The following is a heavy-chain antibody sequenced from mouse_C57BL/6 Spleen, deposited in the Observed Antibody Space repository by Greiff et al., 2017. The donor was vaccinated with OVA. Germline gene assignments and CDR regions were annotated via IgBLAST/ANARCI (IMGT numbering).Heavy chain of an antibody. V-gene: IGHV6-3*01. CDR2: IRLKSDNYAT. CDR1: GFTFSNYW. D-gene: IGHD4-1*02. J-gene: IGHJ2*01. Sequence: EVKLMESGGGLVQPGGSMKLSCVASGFTFSNYWMNWVRQSPEKGLEWVAQIRLKSDNYATHYAESVKGRFTISRDDSKSSVYLQMNNLRAEDTGIYYCTQDNWDVIYYFDYWGQGTTLTVSS. CDR3: TQDNWDVIYYFDY.